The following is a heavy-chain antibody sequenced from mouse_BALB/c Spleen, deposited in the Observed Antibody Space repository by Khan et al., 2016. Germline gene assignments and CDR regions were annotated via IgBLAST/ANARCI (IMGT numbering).Heavy chain of an antibody. CDR1: GYTFTSYW. V-gene: IGHV1-87*01. D-gene: IGHD3-1*01. CDR3: ARRAARSTGFAY. CDR2: IYPGDGDT. Sequence: QVQLKESGAELARPGASVKLSCKASGYTFTSYWMQWVNQRPGQGLEWIGAIYPGDGDTRYTQKFKGKATLTADKSSSTAYMQLRSLASDDSAVYYCARRAARSTGFAYWGQGTLVTVSA. J-gene: IGHJ3*01.